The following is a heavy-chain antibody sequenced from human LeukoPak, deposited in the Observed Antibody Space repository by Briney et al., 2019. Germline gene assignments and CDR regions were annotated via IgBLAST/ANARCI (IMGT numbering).Heavy chain of an antibody. V-gene: IGHV1-2*02. CDR1: GYIFIGDY. J-gene: IGHJ4*02. CDR2: INPKSGAT. CDR3: AKAEGAEGDIVVVPAARGFDY. Sequence: GASVKVSCKASGYIFIGDYLHWVRQAPGQGLEWMGWINPKSGATNYAQKFQGRVTMTRDTSISTAYMELSGLRSDDTAVYYCAKAEGAEGDIVVVPAARGFDYWGQGTLVTVSS. D-gene: IGHD2-2*01.